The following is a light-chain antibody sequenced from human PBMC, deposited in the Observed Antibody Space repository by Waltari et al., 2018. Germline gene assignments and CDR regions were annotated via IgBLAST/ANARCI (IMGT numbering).Light chain of an antibody. V-gene: IGKV3-20*01. CDR1: QSVSSSH. CDR2: GAS. Sequence: EIVLTQSPGTLSLSPGERATLSCRASQSVSSSHLAWYQQKPGQAPRVLIHGASNRATGNPDSFSGSGSGTDFTLTISRLEPEDFAVYYCQQYGSSPWTFGQGTKVEIK. J-gene: IGKJ1*01. CDR3: QQYGSSPWT.